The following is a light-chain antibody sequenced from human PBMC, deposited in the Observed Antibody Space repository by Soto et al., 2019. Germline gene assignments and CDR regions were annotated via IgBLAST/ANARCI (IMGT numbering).Light chain of an antibody. CDR3: QHYNSYSEA. J-gene: IGKJ1*01. Sequence: DVQITQSPSSLCASIGDRVTITCRASQTISSWLAWYQQKPGKAPKLLIYKASTLKSGVPSRFSGSGSGTEFTLTISSLQPDDFATYYCQHYNSYSEAFGQGTKV. V-gene: IGKV1-5*03. CDR1: QTISSW. CDR2: KAS.